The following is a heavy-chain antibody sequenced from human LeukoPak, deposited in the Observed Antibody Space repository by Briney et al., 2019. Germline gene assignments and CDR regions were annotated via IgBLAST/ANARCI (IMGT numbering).Heavy chain of an antibody. Sequence: GGSLRLSCAASGFTFSDSDIRWVRQASGKGLDWVGRITTKRSNYATAYTASVEGRFTISRHDSENTAYLQMNSLKTEDTALYYCTTYRSGHYWGQGTLVTVSS. CDR1: GFTFSDSD. D-gene: IGHD6-19*01. CDR2: ITTKRSNYAT. CDR3: TTYRSGHY. J-gene: IGHJ4*02. V-gene: IGHV3-73*01.